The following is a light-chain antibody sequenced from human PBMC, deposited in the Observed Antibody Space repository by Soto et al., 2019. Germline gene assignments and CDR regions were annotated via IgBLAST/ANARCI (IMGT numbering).Light chain of an antibody. CDR1: LSVSSD. CDR3: QQRSNCPLT. V-gene: IGKV3-11*01. CDR2: GAS. Sequence: EVLMTQSPATLSVSPGDRVTLSCRASLSVSSDLAWYQQKPGQAPTLLIYGASIRATGVPARFSGSGSGTDFTLTISSLEPEDFAVYYCQQRSNCPLTFGGGTKVDIK. J-gene: IGKJ4*01.